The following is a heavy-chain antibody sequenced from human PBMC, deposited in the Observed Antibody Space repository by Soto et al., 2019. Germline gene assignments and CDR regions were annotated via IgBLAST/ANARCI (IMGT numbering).Heavy chain of an antibody. CDR3: AKAGLREARYYFDY. CDR2: ISGSGGST. Sequence: GGSLRLSCAASGFTFRSYAMIRVRQAPGKGLEWVSAISGSGGSTYYADSVKGRFTISRDNSKNTLYLQMNSLRAEDTAVYYCAKAGLREARYYFDYWGQGTLVTVSS. D-gene: IGHD6-6*01. CDR1: GFTFRSYA. J-gene: IGHJ4*02. V-gene: IGHV3-23*01.